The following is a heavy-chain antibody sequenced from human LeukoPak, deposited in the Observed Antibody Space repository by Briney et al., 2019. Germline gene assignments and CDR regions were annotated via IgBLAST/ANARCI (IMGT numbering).Heavy chain of an antibody. CDR2: IYSGGST. CDR1: GFTVSSNY. CDR3: AREGGRGSADY. Sequence: RGSLRLSCAASGFTVSSNYMSWVRQAPGKGLEWVSVIYSGGSTSYADSVKGRFTISRDSSKNTVSLQMNNLRAEDTAVYYCAREGGRGSADYWGQGTLVTVS. V-gene: IGHV3-66*01. J-gene: IGHJ4*02. D-gene: IGHD6-25*01.